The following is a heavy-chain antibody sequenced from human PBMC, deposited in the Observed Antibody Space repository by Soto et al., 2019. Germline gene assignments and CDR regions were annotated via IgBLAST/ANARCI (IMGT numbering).Heavy chain of an antibody. CDR1: GDSVSSDRYF. CDR2: ISYTGDT. J-gene: IGHJ5*02. CDR3: ARIVVGATVDL. D-gene: IGHD1-26*01. V-gene: IGHV4-61*01. Sequence: ETLSLTCSVSGDSVSSDRYFWTWIRQPPGKGLEWIAYISYTGDTNYNPSLKSRVTISVDTSRNQFSLTLTSVTAADTAVYFCARIVVGATVDLWGQGSLVTVSS.